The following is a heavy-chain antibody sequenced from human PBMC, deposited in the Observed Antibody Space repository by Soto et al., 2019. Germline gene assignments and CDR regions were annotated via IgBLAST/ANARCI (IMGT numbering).Heavy chain of an antibody. D-gene: IGHD2-15*01. V-gene: IGHV1-69*08. Sequence: QVQLVQSGAEVKKPGSSVKVSCKASGGTFSSYTISWVRQAPGQGLEWMGRIIPILGIANYAQKFQGRVTITADKSPSTAYMELSSLRSEDTAVYYCARDSGYCRGGSCQIAVPIDYWGQGTLVTVSS. CDR2: IIPILGIA. CDR1: GGTFSSYT. CDR3: ARDSGYCRGGSCQIAVPIDY. J-gene: IGHJ4*02.